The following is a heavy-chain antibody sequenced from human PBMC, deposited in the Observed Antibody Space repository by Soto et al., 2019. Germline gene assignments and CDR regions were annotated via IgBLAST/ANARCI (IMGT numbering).Heavy chain of an antibody. V-gene: IGHV1-24*01. J-gene: IGHJ4*02. Sequence: VASVKVSCKVSGYTLTELSIHWVRQAPGKGLELMGDFDPEDGETIFAQKFQGRVSMTEDTSTNTAYMELSSLRSEDTALYYCAASTTGYCSAGSCSQFDYWGQGTLVTVSS. CDR2: FDPEDGET. CDR1: GYTLTELS. CDR3: AASTTGYCSAGSCSQFDY. D-gene: IGHD2-15*01.